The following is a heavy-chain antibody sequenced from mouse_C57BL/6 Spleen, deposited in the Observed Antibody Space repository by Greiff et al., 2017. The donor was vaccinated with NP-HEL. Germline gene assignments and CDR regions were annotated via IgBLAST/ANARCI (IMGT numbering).Heavy chain of an antibody. J-gene: IGHJ2*01. V-gene: IGHV14-2*01. CDR1: GFNIKDYY. Sequence: VQLKESGAELVKPGASVKLSCTASGFNIKDYYMHWVKQRTEQGLEWIGRIDPEDGETKYAPKFQGKATITADTSSNTAYLQLSSLTSEDTAVYYCAYVITTVSAYFDYWGQGTTLTVSS. CDR2: IDPEDGET. CDR3: AYVITTVSAYFDY. D-gene: IGHD1-1*01.